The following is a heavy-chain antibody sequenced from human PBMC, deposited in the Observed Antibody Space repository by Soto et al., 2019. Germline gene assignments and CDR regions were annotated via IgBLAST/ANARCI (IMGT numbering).Heavy chain of an antibody. J-gene: IGHJ6*02. CDR2: IIPIFGTT. D-gene: IGHD1-26*01. CDR1: GGTFSSYA. CDR3: ARDRLVGATTYYYYGMDV. V-gene: IGHV1-69*05. Sequence: SVKVSFKASGGTFSSYAISWLRQAPGQGLEWMGGIIPIFGTTNYAQKFQGWVTMTRDTSISTAYMELSRLRSDDTAVYYCARDRLVGATTYYYYGMDVWGQGTTVTVSS.